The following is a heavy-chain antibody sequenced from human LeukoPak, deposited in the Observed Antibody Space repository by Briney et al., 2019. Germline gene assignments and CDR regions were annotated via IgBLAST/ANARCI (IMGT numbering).Heavy chain of an antibody. CDR1: GYTFTSYD. CDR2: MNPNSGNT. CDR3: ARGHPYCSSTSCYDAFDI. V-gene: IGHV1-8*01. Sequence: ASVKVSCKASGYTFTSYDINWVQQATGQGLEWMGWMNPNSGNTGYAQKFQGRVTMTRNTSISTAYMELSSLRSEDTAVYYCARGHPYCSSTSCYDAFDIWGQGTMVTVSS. J-gene: IGHJ3*02. D-gene: IGHD2-2*01.